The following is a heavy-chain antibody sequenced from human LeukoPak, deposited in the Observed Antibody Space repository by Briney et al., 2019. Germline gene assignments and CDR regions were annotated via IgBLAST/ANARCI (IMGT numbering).Heavy chain of an antibody. V-gene: IGHV3-23*01. CDR1: GFTFSSYA. CDR2: ISGSGGST. CDR3: AKLRGSSSNWFDP. Sequence: PGGSLRLSCAASGFTFSSYAMSWVRQAPGKRLEWVSAISGSGGSTYYADSVKGRFTISRDNSKNTLYLQMNSPRAEDTAVYYCAKLRGSSSNWFDPWGQGTLVTVSS. J-gene: IGHJ5*02. D-gene: IGHD6-6*01.